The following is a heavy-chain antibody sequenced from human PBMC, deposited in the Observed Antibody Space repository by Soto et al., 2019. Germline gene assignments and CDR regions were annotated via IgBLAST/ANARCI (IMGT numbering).Heavy chain of an antibody. CDR2: IVAGTADT. Sequence: QMQLLQSGPEVKKPGTSVKVSCRASGFAFSTSAVKWVRQARGQRLEWIGWIVAGTADTNYAQKFQERVTITTDSSTNTAYLELGSLRFDDTAVYYCAASTRSPNYYYGLDVWGQGNTVTVAS. CDR3: AASTRSPNYYYGLDV. J-gene: IGHJ6*02. V-gene: IGHV1-58*03. CDR1: GFAFSTSA.